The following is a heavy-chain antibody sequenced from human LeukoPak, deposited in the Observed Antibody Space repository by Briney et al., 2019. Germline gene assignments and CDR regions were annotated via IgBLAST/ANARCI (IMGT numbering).Heavy chain of an antibody. CDR2: IYYSGST. Sequence: SQTLSLTCTVSGGSISSGDYYWSWIRQPPGKGLESIGYIYYSGSTYYNPSLKSRVTISVDTSKNQFSLKLSSVTAADTAVYYCARVPYYDILTGYSYYYGMDVWGQGTTVTVSS. CDR3: ARVPYYDILTGYSYYYGMDV. CDR1: GGSISSGDYY. D-gene: IGHD3-9*01. J-gene: IGHJ6*02. V-gene: IGHV4-30-4*08.